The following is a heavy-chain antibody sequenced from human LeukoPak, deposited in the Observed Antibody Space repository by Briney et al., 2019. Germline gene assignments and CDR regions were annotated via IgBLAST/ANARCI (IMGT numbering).Heavy chain of an antibody. J-gene: IGHJ6*03. CDR3: ASSIVVVPAASSLYYMDV. CDR1: GFTFTGYY. V-gene: IGHV1-2*02. D-gene: IGHD2-2*01. CDR2: INLNSGAT. Sequence: ASVKVSCKTSGFTFTGYYVHWVRQAPGQGLEWMGWINLNSGATTYAQEFQGRVTMTRDTSISTAYMELSRLRSDDTAVCYCASSIVVVPAASSLYYMDVWGKGTTVTVSS.